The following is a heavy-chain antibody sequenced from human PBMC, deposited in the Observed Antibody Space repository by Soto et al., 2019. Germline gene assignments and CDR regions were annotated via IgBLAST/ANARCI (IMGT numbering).Heavy chain of an antibody. D-gene: IGHD2-15*01. Sequence: PGGSLRLSCAASGFTFSSYAMHWVRQAPGKGLEWVAVISYDGSNKYYADSVKGRFTISRDNSKNTLYLQMNSLRAEDTAVYYCAREGEWYCSGGSCPEVYGMDVWGRGTTVTVSS. CDR3: AREGEWYCSGGSCPEVYGMDV. CDR1: GFTFSSYA. V-gene: IGHV3-30-3*01. J-gene: IGHJ6*02. CDR2: ISYDGSNK.